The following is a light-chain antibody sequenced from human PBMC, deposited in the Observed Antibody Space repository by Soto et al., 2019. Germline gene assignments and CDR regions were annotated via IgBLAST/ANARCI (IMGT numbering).Light chain of an antibody. V-gene: IGLV2-11*01. Sequence: QSALTQPRSGSGSPGQSVTIYCTGTSSDVGDYNYVSWYQQHPGKAPKLLIYAVNMRPSGVPDRFSGSKSGNTASLTISGLQAEDEADYSCCSYAGSYTWVFGGGTKLTVL. CDR1: SSDVGDYNY. CDR3: CSYAGSYTWV. CDR2: AVN. J-gene: IGLJ3*02.